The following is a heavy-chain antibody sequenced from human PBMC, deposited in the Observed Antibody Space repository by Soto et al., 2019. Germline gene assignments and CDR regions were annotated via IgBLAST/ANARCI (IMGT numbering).Heavy chain of an antibody. CDR1: GFTFSSYA. CDR2: ISSNGGST. V-gene: IGHV3-64D*08. D-gene: IGHD6-13*01. CDR3: VKGSSSSWRYYYGMDV. Sequence: GGSLRLSCSASGFTFSSYAMHWVRQAPGKGLEYVSAISSNGGSTYYADSVKGRFTISRDNSKNTLYLQMSSLRAEDTAVYYCVKGSSSSWRYYYGMDVWGQGTTVTVSS. J-gene: IGHJ6*02.